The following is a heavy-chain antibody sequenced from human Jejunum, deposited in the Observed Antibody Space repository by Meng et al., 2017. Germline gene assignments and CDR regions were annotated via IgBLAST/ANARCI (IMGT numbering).Heavy chain of an antibody. CDR1: GGSINTNTYY. J-gene: IGHJ5*02. CDR2: VYYTGRT. D-gene: IGHD2-21*02. Sequence: QLHVQESGPVLVKPSETLSLTCTGSGGSINTNTYYWDWIRQPPGKGMEWIGSVYYTGRTFYNPSLKSRVTISLDTSKNQFSLNLRSVAAADTAVYYCARAKVTPMGYWFDPWGQGTLVTVSS. CDR3: ARAKVTPMGYWFDP. V-gene: IGHV4-39*01.